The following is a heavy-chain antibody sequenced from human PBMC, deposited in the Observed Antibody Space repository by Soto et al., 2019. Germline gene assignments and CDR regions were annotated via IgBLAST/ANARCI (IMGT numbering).Heavy chain of an antibody. CDR1: GGSFSDYY. Sequence: PSETLSLTCAVYGGSFSDYYWSWIRQNPGKGLEWIGEINPSVSTNYNPSLKSRVTISVDTSKNQFSLKVTSVTVADTAVYYCARDFKRYSSPPGPLEYWGLGTLVTVSS. CDR2: INPSVST. J-gene: IGHJ4*02. D-gene: IGHD6-13*01. CDR3: ARDFKRYSSPPGPLEY. V-gene: IGHV4-34*01.